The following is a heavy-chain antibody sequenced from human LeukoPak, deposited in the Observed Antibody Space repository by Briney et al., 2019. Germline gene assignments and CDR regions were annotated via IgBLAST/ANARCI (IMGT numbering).Heavy chain of an antibody. CDR3: ARAPSYYDSSGYYVHYWYFDL. J-gene: IGHJ2*01. D-gene: IGHD3-22*01. CDR2: ISSSGSGDNT. Sequence: GGSLRLSCAASGVTLSSLAMSWARQAPGKGLEWVSGISSSGSGDNTYYADSVKGRFTISRDNAKNSLYLQMNSLRAEDTAVYYCARAPSYYDSSGYYVHYWYFDLWGRGTLVTVSS. CDR1: GVTLSSLA. V-gene: IGHV3-23*01.